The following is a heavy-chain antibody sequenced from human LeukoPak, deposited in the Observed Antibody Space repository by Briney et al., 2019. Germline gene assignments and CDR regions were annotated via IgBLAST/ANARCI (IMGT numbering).Heavy chain of an antibody. J-gene: IGHJ6*03. Sequence: EASVKVSCKASGYTFTDYYIHWVRQAPGQGLEWMGGIIPIFGTANYAQKFQGRVTITADESTSTAYMELSSLRSEDTAVYYCARDGIVVVDSYYMDVWGKGTTVTVSS. D-gene: IGHD2-2*01. V-gene: IGHV1-69*13. CDR3: ARDGIVVVDSYYMDV. CDR2: IIPIFGTA. CDR1: GYTFTDYY.